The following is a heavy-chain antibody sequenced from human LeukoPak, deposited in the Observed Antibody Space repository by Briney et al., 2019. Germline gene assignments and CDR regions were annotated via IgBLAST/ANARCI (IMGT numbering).Heavy chain of an antibody. Sequence: PSETLSLTCTVSGGSISSYYWSWIRQPPGTGLEWIGYISYTGSTNYNPSLKSRVTISVDTSKNQFSLKLSSVTAADTAVYYCARGPLIYYYGSGSPISDYWGQGTLVTVSS. J-gene: IGHJ4*02. V-gene: IGHV4-59*08. CDR2: ISYTGST. D-gene: IGHD3-10*01. CDR1: GGSISSYY. CDR3: ARGPLIYYYGSGSPISDY.